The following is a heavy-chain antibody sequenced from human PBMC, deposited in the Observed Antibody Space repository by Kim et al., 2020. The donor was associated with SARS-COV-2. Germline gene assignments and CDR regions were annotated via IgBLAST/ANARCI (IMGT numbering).Heavy chain of an antibody. CDR1: GYTFTSYD. D-gene: IGHD3-22*01. Sequence: ASVKVSCKASGYTFTSYDINWVRQATGQGLEWMGWMNPNSGNTGYAQKFQGRVTMTRNTSISTAYMELSSLRSEDTAVYYCARGRSHYYDSSGSPIWGQGTMVTVSS. CDR2: MNPNSGNT. V-gene: IGHV1-8*01. J-gene: IGHJ3*02. CDR3: ARGRSHYYDSSGSPI.